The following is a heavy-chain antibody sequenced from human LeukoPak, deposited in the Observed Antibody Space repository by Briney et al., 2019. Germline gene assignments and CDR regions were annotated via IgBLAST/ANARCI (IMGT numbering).Heavy chain of an antibody. Sequence: GESLKISCKGSGYSFTSYWIAWVRQMPGKGLEWMGIIYPGDSDTRYSPSFEGQVTISADKSITTAYLQWTRVKASDTAMYYCARQGWSSTAYYHIDVWGKGTTVTVSS. CDR3: ARQGWSSTAYYHIDV. V-gene: IGHV5-51*01. D-gene: IGHD2-2*01. CDR1: GYSFTSYW. J-gene: IGHJ6*03. CDR2: IYPGDSDT.